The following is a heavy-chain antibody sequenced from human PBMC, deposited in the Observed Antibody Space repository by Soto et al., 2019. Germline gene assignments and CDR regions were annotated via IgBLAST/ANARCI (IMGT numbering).Heavy chain of an antibody. CDR3: AKSRYSDSSGDFYDY. J-gene: IGHJ4*02. V-gene: IGHV3-23*01. Sequence: GGSLRLSCAASAFTFNNYAMSWVRQAPGKGLEWVSGIGGSGRTTYYADSVKGRFAISRDNSNNTLFLQMNSLRAEDTAVYYCAKSRYSDSSGDFYDYWGQGTLVTVSS. CDR2: IGGSGRTT. CDR1: AFTFNNYA. D-gene: IGHD3-22*01.